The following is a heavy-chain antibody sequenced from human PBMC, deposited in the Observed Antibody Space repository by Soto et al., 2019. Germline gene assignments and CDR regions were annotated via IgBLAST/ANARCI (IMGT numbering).Heavy chain of an antibody. J-gene: IGHJ6*03. CDR2: ISAYNGNT. D-gene: IGHD3-9*01. CDR3: ARDSPPFTIYYYYYYYMDV. V-gene: IGHV1-18*01. Sequence: ASVKVSCKASGYTFTSYGISWVRQAPVQGLEWMGWISAYNGNTNYAQKLQGRVTMTTDTSTSTAYMELRSLRSDDTAVYYCARDSPPFTIYYYYYYYMDVWGKGTTVTVSS. CDR1: GYTFTSYG.